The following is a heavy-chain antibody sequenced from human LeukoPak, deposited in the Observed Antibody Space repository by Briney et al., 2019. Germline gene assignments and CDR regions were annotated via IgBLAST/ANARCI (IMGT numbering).Heavy chain of an antibody. CDR3: ARDPDTAMALYYYYYGMDV. D-gene: IGHD5-18*01. CDR1: GFTFSNYA. J-gene: IGHJ6*02. CDR2: INHSGST. Sequence: PGGSLRLSCAASGFTFSNYAMSWVRQAPGKGLEWIGEINHSGSTNYNPSLKSRVTISVDTSKNQFSLKLSSVTAADTAVYYCARDPDTAMALYYYYYGMDVWGQGTTVTVSS. V-gene: IGHV4-34*01.